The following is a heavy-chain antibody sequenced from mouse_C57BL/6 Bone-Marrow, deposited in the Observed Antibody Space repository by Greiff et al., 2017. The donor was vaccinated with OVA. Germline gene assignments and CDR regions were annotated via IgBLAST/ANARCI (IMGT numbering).Heavy chain of an antibody. J-gene: IGHJ2*01. CDR1: GYTFTDYY. Sequence: EVQLQESGPVLVKPGASVKMSCKASGYTFTDYYMNWVKQSHGKSLEWIGVINPYNGGTSYNQKFKGKATLTVDKSSSTAYMELNSLTSEDSAGYYCARRLWPYYFDYWGKGTTLTVSS. CDR3: ARRLWPYYFDY. V-gene: IGHV1-19*01. D-gene: IGHD1-1*02. CDR2: INPYNGGT.